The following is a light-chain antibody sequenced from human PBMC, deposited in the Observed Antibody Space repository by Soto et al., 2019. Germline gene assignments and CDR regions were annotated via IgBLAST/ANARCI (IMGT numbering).Light chain of an antibody. CDR2: NAL. Sequence: EIVMTQSPATLSVSPGERATLSCRASQSVSTNLAWYQQKPGPAPRLLIDNALTRATGIPARFSGSGSGTEFTLTISSLQSEDFAFYYCQQCNNWPRTFGQGTKVDIK. V-gene: IGKV3-15*01. CDR3: QQCNNWPRT. CDR1: QSVSTN. J-gene: IGKJ1*01.